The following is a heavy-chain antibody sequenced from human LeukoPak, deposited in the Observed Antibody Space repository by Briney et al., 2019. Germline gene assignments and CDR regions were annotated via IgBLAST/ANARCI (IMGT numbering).Heavy chain of an antibody. V-gene: IGHV4-31*03. CDR2: IYYSGST. CDR1: GGSISSGGYY. Sequence: SQTLSLTCTVSGGSISSGGYYWSWIRQHPGKGLEWIGYIYYSGSTNYNPSLKSRVTISVDTSKNQFSLKLSSVTAADTAVYYCARALRPSDAFDIWGQGTMVTVSS. J-gene: IGHJ3*02. CDR3: ARALRPSDAFDI.